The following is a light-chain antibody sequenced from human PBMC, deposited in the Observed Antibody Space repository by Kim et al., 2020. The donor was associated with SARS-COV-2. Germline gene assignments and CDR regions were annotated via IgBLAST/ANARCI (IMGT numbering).Light chain of an antibody. Sequence: LSLSPGERATLSCRASQSVSSYLAWYQQKHGQAPRLLIYDASNRATGIPARFSGSGSGTDFTLTISSLEPEDFAVYYCQQRSNWPSFGQGTKLEI. CDR3: QQRSNWPS. V-gene: IGKV3-11*01. J-gene: IGKJ2*03. CDR2: DAS. CDR1: QSVSSY.